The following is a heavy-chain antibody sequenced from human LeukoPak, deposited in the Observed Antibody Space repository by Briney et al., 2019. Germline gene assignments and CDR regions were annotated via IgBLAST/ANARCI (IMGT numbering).Heavy chain of an antibody. J-gene: IGHJ4*02. Sequence: GGSLRLSCAASGFTFSSYSMNWVRQAPGKGLEWVSSISSSSSYIYYADSVKGRFTISRDNAKNSLYLQMNSLRAEDMAVYYCARALLQRGDYWGQGTLVTVSS. CDR1: GFTFSSYS. CDR2: ISSSSSYI. V-gene: IGHV3-21*01. D-gene: IGHD2-15*01. CDR3: ARALLQRGDY.